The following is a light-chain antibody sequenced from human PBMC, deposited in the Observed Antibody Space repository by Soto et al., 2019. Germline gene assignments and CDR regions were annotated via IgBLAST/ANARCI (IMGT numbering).Light chain of an antibody. Sequence: DIQMTQSPSSVSASVGDRVTITCRASQDISRWLAWYQQKPGKAPKLLIYAASTLHSGVPSRFSGSGSGTDFTLTISSLQPEDFATYYCQQADSFTTFGPGTKVDI. CDR3: QQADSFTT. J-gene: IGKJ3*01. V-gene: IGKV1-12*01. CDR2: AAS. CDR1: QDISRW.